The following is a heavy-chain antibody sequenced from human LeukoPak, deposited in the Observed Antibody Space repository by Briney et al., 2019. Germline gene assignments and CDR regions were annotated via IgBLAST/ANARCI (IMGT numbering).Heavy chain of an antibody. J-gene: IGHJ6*02. CDR1: GYTFTSYD. D-gene: IGHD3-3*01. CDR3: AGYYDFWSGYYNYYYYYGMDV. V-gene: IGHV1-8*01. Sequence: GASVKVSCKASGYTFTSYDINWVRQATGQELEWMGWMNPNSGNTGYAQKFQGRVTMTRNTSISTAYMELSSLRSEDTAVYYCAGYYDFWSGYYNYYYYYGMDVWGQGTTVTVSS. CDR2: MNPNSGNT.